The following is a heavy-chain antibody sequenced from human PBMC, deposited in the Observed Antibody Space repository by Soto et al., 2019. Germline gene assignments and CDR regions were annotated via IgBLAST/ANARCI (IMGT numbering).Heavy chain of an antibody. CDR2: IYYSGST. V-gene: IGHV4-31*03. CDR3: ARGIAVAGTWFDP. Sequence: QVQLQESGPGLVKPSQTLSLNCTVSGGSISSGGYYWSWIRQHPGKGLEWIGYIYYSGSTYYNPSLKSRVTISVDTSKNQFSLKLSSVTAADTAVYYCARGIAVAGTWFDPWGQGTLVTVSS. J-gene: IGHJ5*02. D-gene: IGHD6-19*01. CDR1: GGSISSGGYY.